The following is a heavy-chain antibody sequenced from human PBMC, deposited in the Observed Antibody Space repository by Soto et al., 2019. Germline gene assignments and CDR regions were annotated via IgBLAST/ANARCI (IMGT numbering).Heavy chain of an antibody. Sequence: ASVKVSCKASGYTFYNFGISWVRQAPGEGLEWMGWISPNSEKTKIAQRFQGRVTMTTDISTSTSYLELRGLTAADTAVYYCARHFVAVVIKGWGYWGQGTLVTVSS. V-gene: IGHV1-18*01. CDR2: ISPNSEKT. J-gene: IGHJ4*02. CDR1: GYTFYNFG. CDR3: ARHFVAVVIKGWGY. D-gene: IGHD3-22*01.